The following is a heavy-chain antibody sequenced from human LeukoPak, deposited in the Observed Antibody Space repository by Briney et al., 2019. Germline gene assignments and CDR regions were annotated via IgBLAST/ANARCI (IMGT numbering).Heavy chain of an antibody. D-gene: IGHD3-22*01. J-gene: IGHJ4*02. CDR1: GYTFTSYG. CDR3: GRGSAYYDSSGYGFDY. Sequence: ASVKVSCKASGYTFTSYGISWVRQAPGQGLEWMGWISAYNGNTNYAQKLQGRVTMTTDTSTSTAYMELRSLRSDDTAVYYCGRGSAYYDSSGYGFDYWGQGTLVTVSS. V-gene: IGHV1-18*01. CDR2: ISAYNGNT.